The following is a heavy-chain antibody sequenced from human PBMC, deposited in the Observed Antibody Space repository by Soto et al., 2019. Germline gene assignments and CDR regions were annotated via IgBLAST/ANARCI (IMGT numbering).Heavy chain of an antibody. CDR2: VYYTGIT. J-gene: IGHJ3*02. D-gene: IGHD5-12*01. CDR1: GGSVSSGSYF. Sequence: QVQLQESGPGLVKPSETLSLTCTVSGGSVSSGSYFWSWIRQPPGKGLEWIGHVYYTGITNYKSSIKSRVTMSVDTSKNQFSLKLSSVTAADTAVYYCARGRGYDLQDPFDIWGQGTMVTVSS. CDR3: ARGRGYDLQDPFDI. V-gene: IGHV4-61*01.